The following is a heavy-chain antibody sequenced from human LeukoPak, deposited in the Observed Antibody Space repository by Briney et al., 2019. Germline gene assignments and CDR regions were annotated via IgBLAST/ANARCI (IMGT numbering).Heavy chain of an antibody. Sequence: GGSLRLSCAASGFMFSSSWMAWVRQAPGKGLEWVANIKEDGSDKNYVDSMKGRFTISRDNAKNSLYLQMNSLRAEDTAVYYCARDAAYGYDRFAYWGQGTQVTVSS. CDR2: IKEDGSDK. CDR1: GFMFSSSW. V-gene: IGHV3-7*01. D-gene: IGHD5-18*01. J-gene: IGHJ4*02. CDR3: ARDAAYGYDRFAY.